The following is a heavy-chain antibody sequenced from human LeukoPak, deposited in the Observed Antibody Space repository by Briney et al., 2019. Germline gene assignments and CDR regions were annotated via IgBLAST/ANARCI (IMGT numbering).Heavy chain of an antibody. J-gene: IGHJ5*02. CDR3: ARAGHSSGWYVVRWFDP. CDR1: GGSFSDYY. V-gene: IGHV4-34*01. Sequence: PSETLSLTCAVYGGSFSDYYWSWVRQPPGKGLEWIGEINHGGSTNVNPSLKSRVTISVDTSKSQFSLKLGSVTAADTAVYYCARAGHSSGWYVVRWFDPWGQGTLVTVSS. CDR2: INHGGST. D-gene: IGHD6-19*01.